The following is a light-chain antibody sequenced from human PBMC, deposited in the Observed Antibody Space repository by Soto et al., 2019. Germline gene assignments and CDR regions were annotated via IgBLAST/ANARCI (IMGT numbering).Light chain of an antibody. V-gene: IGKV3-15*01. CDR2: GIS. J-gene: IGKJ5*01. CDR3: KQYSKWPIT. Sequence: EMVMTQSPAILSVSPGESATLSCRASQSVNSNYLAWYQQHPGQPHRLLIYGISTRATGIPARFSGSGSGTEFSLTIRSLQSEDFAVYYCKQYSKWPITFGQGTRLEIK. CDR1: QSVNSN.